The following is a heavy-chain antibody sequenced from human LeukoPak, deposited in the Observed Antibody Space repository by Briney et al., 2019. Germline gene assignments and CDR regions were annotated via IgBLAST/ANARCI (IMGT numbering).Heavy chain of an antibody. Sequence: ASETLSLTCTVSGGSISSSNYYWGWIRQPPGKGLEWIAGIHYTGSTYYNSPLKSRVTMSVDTSKNQFSLRLSSVTAADTAVYFCARQPHAFDNWFDPWGQGTLVTVSS. J-gene: IGHJ5*02. V-gene: IGHV4-39*01. CDR2: IHYTGST. CDR3: ARQPHAFDNWFDP. CDR1: GGSISSSNYY. D-gene: IGHD3-10*01.